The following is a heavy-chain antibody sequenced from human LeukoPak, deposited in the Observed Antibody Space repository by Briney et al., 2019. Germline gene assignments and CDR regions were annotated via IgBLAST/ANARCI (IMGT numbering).Heavy chain of an antibody. CDR2: ITHSGST. Sequence: SETLSLTCAVYGGSFSGYYWSWIRQPPGKGLEWIGEITHSGSTNYNPSLKSRVTISVDTSKNQFSLKLTSVTAADTAVYYCASTRLIAAAERSMDWFDPWGQGTLVTVSS. V-gene: IGHV4-34*01. CDR3: ASTRLIAAAERSMDWFDP. CDR1: GGSFSGYY. J-gene: IGHJ5*02. D-gene: IGHD6-13*01.